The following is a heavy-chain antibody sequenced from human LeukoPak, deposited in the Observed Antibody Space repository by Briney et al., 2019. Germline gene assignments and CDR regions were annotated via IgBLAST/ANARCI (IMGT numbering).Heavy chain of an antibody. Sequence: SVKVSCKASGGTFSSYAISWVRQAPGQGLEWMGGIIPIFGTANYAQKFQGRVTITADKSTSTAYMELSSLRSEDTAVYYCARVGLYYYGSGSYYNVDYYYMDVWGKGTTVTVSS. D-gene: IGHD3-10*01. CDR1: GGTFSSYA. CDR2: IIPIFGTA. J-gene: IGHJ6*03. CDR3: ARVGLYYYGSGSYYNVDYYYMDV. V-gene: IGHV1-69*06.